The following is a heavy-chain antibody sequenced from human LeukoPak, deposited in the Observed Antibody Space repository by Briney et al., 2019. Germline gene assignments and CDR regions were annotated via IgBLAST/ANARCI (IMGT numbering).Heavy chain of an antibody. V-gene: IGHV3-30-3*01. Sequence: GGSLRLSCAASGFSFSSYAMHWVRQAPGKGLEWVAVISYDGSNKYYADSVKGRFTISRDNSKNTLYLQMNSLRAEDMAVYYCAKDSSGFGDYYGMDVWGQGTTVTVSS. CDR2: ISYDGSNK. CDR1: GFSFSSYA. CDR3: AKDSSGFGDYYGMDV. D-gene: IGHD6-19*01. J-gene: IGHJ6*02.